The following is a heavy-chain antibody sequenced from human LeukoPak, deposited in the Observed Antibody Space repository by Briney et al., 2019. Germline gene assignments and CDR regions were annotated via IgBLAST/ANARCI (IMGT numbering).Heavy chain of an antibody. CDR1: GGSISSSSYY. CDR2: IYYSGST. Sequence: PSETLSLTCTVSGGSISSSSYYWGWIRQPPGKGLEWIGSIYYSGSTYYNPSLKSRVTISVDTSKNQFSLKLSSVTAADTAVYYCARSSGYCSSTSCYYAFDIWGQGTMVTVSS. D-gene: IGHD2-2*01. CDR3: ARSSGYCSSTSCYYAFDI. V-gene: IGHV4-39*01. J-gene: IGHJ3*02.